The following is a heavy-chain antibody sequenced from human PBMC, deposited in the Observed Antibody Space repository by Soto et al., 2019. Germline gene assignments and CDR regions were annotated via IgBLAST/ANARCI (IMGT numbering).Heavy chain of an antibody. CDR2: ISSSSSYI. J-gene: IGHJ5*02. V-gene: IGHV3-21*01. CDR3: ASQYYFLTGFQFDP. Sequence: EVQLVESGGGLVKPGGSLRLSCAASGFTFSNYNMNWVRQAPGKGLEWVSSISSSSSYIYYADSVKGRFTISRDNAKNSLYLQMNSLRAEDTAIYFCASQYYFLTGFQFDPRGQGTLVTVSS. D-gene: IGHD3-9*01. CDR1: GFTFSNYN.